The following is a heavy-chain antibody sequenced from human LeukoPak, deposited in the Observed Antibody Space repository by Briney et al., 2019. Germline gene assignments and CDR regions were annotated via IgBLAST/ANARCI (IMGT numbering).Heavy chain of an antibody. CDR1: GYTFITYY. Sequence: ASVKVSCKTSGYTFITYYMHWVRQAPGQGLEWMGIINPSDRSTYYAQKFQGRVTMTRDTSTSTVYMELSSLRSEDTAVYYCATKRGYSYGSPHWGQGTLVTVSS. J-gene: IGHJ4*02. D-gene: IGHD5-18*01. CDR3: ATKRGYSYGSPH. V-gene: IGHV1-46*01. CDR2: INPSDRST.